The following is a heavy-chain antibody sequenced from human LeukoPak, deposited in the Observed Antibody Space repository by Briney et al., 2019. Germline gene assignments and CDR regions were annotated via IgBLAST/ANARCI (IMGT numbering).Heavy chain of an antibody. CDR2: INPNSGGT. D-gene: IGHD4-17*01. J-gene: IGHJ3*02. V-gene: IGHV1-2*02. Sequence: EASVKVSCKASGYTFTSYYMHWVRQAPGQGLEWMGWINPNSGGTNYAQKFQGRVTMTRDTSISTAYMELSRLRSDDTAVYYCASMAYSVTTGDDAFDIWGQGTMVTVSS. CDR1: GYTFTSYY. CDR3: ASMAYSVTTGDDAFDI.